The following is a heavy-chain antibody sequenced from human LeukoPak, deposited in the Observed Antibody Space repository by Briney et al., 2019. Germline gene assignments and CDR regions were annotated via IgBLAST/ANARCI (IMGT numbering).Heavy chain of an antibody. V-gene: IGHV3-48*01. CDR3: ARVRGAGLQYYYMDV. Sequence: GGSLRLSCAASGFTFSSYSMNWVRQAPGRGLEWVSYITTRSATFHTDSVKGRFTISRDNAKDSVYLQMKSLRADDTAVYYCARVRGAGLQYYYMDVWGKGTTVTVSS. J-gene: IGHJ6*03. CDR2: ITTRSAT. D-gene: IGHD1-26*01. CDR1: GFTFSSYS.